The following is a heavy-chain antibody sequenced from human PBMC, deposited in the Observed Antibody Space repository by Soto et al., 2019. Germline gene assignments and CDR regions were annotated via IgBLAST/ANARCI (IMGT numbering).Heavy chain of an antibody. J-gene: IGHJ4*02. Sequence: SETLSLTCTVSGGSINTFYWSWVRQPAGKGLEWIGRIFSSGSTGFNPSLESRVAMSVDTSKSHFSLNLSSVTAADMAVYYCAREGSYSAYNFAHGIQLWSFDFWGQGALVTVSS. CDR1: GGSINTFY. D-gene: IGHD5-12*01. CDR3: AREGSYSAYNFAHGIQLWSFDF. CDR2: IFSSGST. V-gene: IGHV4-4*07.